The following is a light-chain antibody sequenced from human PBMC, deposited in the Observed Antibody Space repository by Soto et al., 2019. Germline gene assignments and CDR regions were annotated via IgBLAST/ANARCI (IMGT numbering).Light chain of an antibody. CDR2: GAS. V-gene: IGKV1-5*01. Sequence: DIQMTQSPSTLSASVGGRVTITCRASQSVGTWVAWYQQKPGKAPKLLIYGASNLESGVPSRFSGSGSGTEFTLTITTLQPDDFATYFCQHYRRNTWSFGPGTKVE. CDR3: QHYRRNTWS. J-gene: IGKJ1*01. CDR1: QSVGTW.